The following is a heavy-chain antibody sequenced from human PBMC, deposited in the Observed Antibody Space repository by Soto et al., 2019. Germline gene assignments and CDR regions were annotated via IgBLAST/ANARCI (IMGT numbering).Heavy chain of an antibody. V-gene: IGHV5-10-1*01. CDR1: GYSFTSYW. D-gene: IGHD2-2*01. CDR2: IDPSDCYT. J-gene: IGHJ5*02. CDR3: ARHGGYCSSTSCWGEKAGNWFDP. Sequence: GECLKISCTVSGYSFTSYWMSGVLPVPVKVLDWVVRIDPSDCYTNYSPSFQGHVTISADKSISTAYLQWSSLKASDTAMYYCARHGGYCSSTSCWGEKAGNWFDPWGQGTLVTVSS.